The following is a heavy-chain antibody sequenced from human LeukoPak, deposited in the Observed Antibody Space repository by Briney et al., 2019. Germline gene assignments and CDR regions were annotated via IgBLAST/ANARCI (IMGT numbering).Heavy chain of an antibody. V-gene: IGHV3-23*01. D-gene: IGHD6-19*01. CDR3: AKPLYNSGWYGGGDS. J-gene: IGHJ5*02. CDR2: ISPRGGIT. Sequence: GGSLRLSCAASGFTFGSHGMNWVRQAPGKGLEWVSGISPRGGITYYTDSVKGRFTISRDNSKNTVSLQMNSLRADDTAIYYCAKPLYNSGWYGGGDSWGQGTLVTVSS. CDR1: GFTFGSHG.